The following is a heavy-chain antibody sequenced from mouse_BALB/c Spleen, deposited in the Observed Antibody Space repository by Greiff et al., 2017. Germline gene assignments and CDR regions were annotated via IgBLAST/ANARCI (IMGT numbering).Heavy chain of an antibody. CDR2: LWAGGST. CDR3: ARTWPNYYGSRKGYWYFDV. Sequence: VQRVESGPGLVAPSQSLSITCTVSGFSLTSYGVHWVRQPPGKGLEWLGVLWAGGSTNYNSALMSRLSISKDNSKSQVFLKMNSLQTDDTAMYYCARTWPNYYGSRKGYWYFDVWGAGTTDNVSS. J-gene: IGHJ1*01. CDR1: GFSLTSYG. D-gene: IGHD1-1*01. V-gene: IGHV2-9*02.